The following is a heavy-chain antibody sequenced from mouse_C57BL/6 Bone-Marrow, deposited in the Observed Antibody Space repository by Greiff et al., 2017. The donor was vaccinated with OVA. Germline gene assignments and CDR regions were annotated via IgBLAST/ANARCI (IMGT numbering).Heavy chain of an antibody. CDR2: IDPETGGT. CDR3: TRSYSNYYAIDY. J-gene: IGHJ4*01. D-gene: IGHD2-5*01. Sequence: VQLQESGAELVRPGASVTLSCKASGYTFTDYEMHWVKQTPVHGLEWIGAIDPETGGTAYNQKFKGKAILTADKSSSTAYMELRSLTSEDSAVYYCTRSYSNYYAIDYCGRGPSVTVSS. CDR1: GYTFTDYE. V-gene: IGHV1-15*01.